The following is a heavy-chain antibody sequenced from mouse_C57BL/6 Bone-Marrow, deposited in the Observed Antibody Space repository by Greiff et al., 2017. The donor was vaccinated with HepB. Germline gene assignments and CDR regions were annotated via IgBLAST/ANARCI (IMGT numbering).Heavy chain of an antibody. V-gene: IGHV3-6*01. J-gene: IGHJ2*01. D-gene: IGHD1-1*01. Sequence: EVKLMESGPGLVKPSQSLSLTCSVTGYSITSGYYWNWIRQFPGNKLEWMGYISYDGSNNYNPSLKNRISITRDTSKNQFFLKLNSVTTENTATYYCARNYYGRAPHFDYWGQGTTLTVSS. CDR2: ISYDGSN. CDR1: GYSITSGYY. CDR3: ARNYYGRAPHFDY.